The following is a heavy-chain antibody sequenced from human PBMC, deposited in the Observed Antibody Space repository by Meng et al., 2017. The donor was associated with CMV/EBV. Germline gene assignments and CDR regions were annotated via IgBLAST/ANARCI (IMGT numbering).Heavy chain of an antibody. CDR3: ARGGEYDFWSGYDLDY. D-gene: IGHD3-3*01. V-gene: IGHV4-61*01. CDR2: IYYSGST. CDR1: GSVSSGSYY. J-gene: IGHJ4*02. Sequence: GSVSSGSYYWSWIRQPPGKVLEWIGYIYYSGSTNYNPSLKSRVTISVDTSKNQFSLKLSSVTAADTAVYYCARGGEYDFWSGYDLDYWGQGTLVTVSS.